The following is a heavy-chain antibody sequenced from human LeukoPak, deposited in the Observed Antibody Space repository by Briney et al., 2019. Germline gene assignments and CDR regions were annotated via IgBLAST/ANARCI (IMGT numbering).Heavy chain of an antibody. CDR1: GFTVSSNY. CDR2: IYSGGST. D-gene: IGHD2-2*01. CDR3: AREYCSSTNRIPAPYYMDV. Sequence: GGSLRLSCAASGFTVSSNYMSWVRQAPGKGLEWVSVIYSGGSTYYADSVKGRFTISRDNSKNTLYLQMNSLRAEDTAVYYCAREYCSSTNRIPAPYYMDVWGKGTTVTVSS. J-gene: IGHJ6*03. V-gene: IGHV3-66*02.